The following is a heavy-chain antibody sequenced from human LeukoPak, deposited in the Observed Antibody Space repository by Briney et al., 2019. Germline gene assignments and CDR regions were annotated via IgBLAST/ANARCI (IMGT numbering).Heavy chain of an antibody. CDR1: GGSINNNIHY. D-gene: IGHD6-13*01. V-gene: IGHV4-39*07. CDR3: ARDREQQLVRFYNAFDI. J-gene: IGHJ3*02. CDR2: IFYSGQT. Sequence: SETLSLTCTVSGGSINNNIHYWVWIRQPPGKGLEWVGTIFYSGQTYYNPSLKSRVTISVDTSKIQFSLKLRSVTAADTAVYYCARDREQQLVRFYNAFDIWGQGTMVTVSS.